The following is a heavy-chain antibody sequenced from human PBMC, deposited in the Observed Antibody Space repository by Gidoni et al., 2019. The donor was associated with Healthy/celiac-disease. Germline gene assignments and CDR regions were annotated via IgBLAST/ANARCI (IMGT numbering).Heavy chain of an antibody. Sequence: QVQLQESGPGLVKPSQTLSLTCTVSGGPISRGGYYWSWLRQHPGKGLEWIGYIYYSGSTYYSPSLKSRVTISVETSKNQCSLKLSSVTAADTAVYYCASQQQYQLLPSGFDPWGQGTLVTVSS. D-gene: IGHD2-2*01. J-gene: IGHJ5*02. CDR1: GGPISRGGYY. V-gene: IGHV4-31*03. CDR3: ASQQQYQLLPSGFDP. CDR2: IYYSGST.